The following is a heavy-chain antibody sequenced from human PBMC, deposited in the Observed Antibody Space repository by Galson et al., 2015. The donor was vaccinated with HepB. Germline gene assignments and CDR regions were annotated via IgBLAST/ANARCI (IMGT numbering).Heavy chain of an antibody. Sequence: SVKVSCKASGYTFTNYAINWVRQAPGQGLEWMGWISTYNGNTNYVQRLQGRVTMTTDTSTSTAYMDLRSLTSDDTAFYYCARNSSDKDTFDIWGQGTMVSVFS. CDR1: GYTFTNYA. D-gene: IGHD1/OR15-1a*01. CDR2: ISTYNGNT. J-gene: IGHJ3*02. CDR3: ARNSSDKDTFDI. V-gene: IGHV1-18*01.